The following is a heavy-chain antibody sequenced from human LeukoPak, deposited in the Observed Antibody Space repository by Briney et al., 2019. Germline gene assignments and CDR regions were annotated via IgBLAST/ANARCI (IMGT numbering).Heavy chain of an antibody. CDR2: IIPILGIA. CDR3: ARGGPGYSSGSFDY. D-gene: IGHD6-19*01. V-gene: IGHV1-69*04. J-gene: IGHJ4*02. Sequence: SVKVSCKASGGTFSSYAISWVRQAPGQGLEWMGRIIPILGIANYAQKFQGRVTITADKSTSTAYMELSSLRSEDTAVYYCARGGPGYSSGSFDYWGQGTLVTVSS. CDR1: GGTFSSYA.